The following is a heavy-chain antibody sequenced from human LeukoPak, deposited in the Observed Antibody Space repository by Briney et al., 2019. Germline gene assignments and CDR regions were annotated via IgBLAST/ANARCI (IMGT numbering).Heavy chain of an antibody. Sequence: PGGSLRLSCAASGFTFSNAWMSWVRQAPGKGLEWVGRIKSKTDGGTTDYAAPVKGRFTISRDDSKNTLYLQMNSLKTEDTAVYYCTTDPEVATWFDYWGQGTLVTVSS. D-gene: IGHD5-12*01. V-gene: IGHV3-15*01. CDR2: IKSKTDGGTT. J-gene: IGHJ4*02. CDR1: GFTFSNAW. CDR3: TTDPEVATWFDY.